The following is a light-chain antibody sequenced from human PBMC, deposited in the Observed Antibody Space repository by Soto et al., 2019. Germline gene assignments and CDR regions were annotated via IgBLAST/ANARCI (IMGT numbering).Light chain of an antibody. CDR1: QSVYSK. CDR3: QQYAGPPTT. J-gene: IGKJ5*01. V-gene: IGKV3-20*01. CDR2: GAS. Sequence: EIVMTQSPATLSVSPGERATLSCRASQSVYSKLAWYQQKPGQAPRVIMYGASRRATGIPDRFSGGGSGTDFTLTISRLEPEDFAVYFCQQYAGPPTTFGQGTRLEIK.